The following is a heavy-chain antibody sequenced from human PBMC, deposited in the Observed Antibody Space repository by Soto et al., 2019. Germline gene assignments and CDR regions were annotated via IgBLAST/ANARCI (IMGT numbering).Heavy chain of an antibody. V-gene: IGHV4-4*02. Sequence: QVQLQESGPGLVKPSGTLSLTCAVSGGSISRSNWWSWVRQPPGKGLEWIGEIYHSGSTNYNPSLQRRVTISVDKSKNQFSLKLSSVTAADTAVYYCARREVVEMATTNWGQGTLVTVSS. J-gene: IGHJ4*02. CDR1: GGSISRSNW. CDR3: ARREVVEMATTN. CDR2: IYHSGST. D-gene: IGHD5-12*01.